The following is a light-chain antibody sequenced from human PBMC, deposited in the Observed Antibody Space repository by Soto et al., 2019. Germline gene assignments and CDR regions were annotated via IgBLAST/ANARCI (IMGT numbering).Light chain of an antibody. CDR1: QSVRSN. Sequence: EIVMTQSPATLSVSPGERATLSCRASQSVRSNLAWYQQKPGQAPRLLIYGASTRATGIPARFSGSGSGTEFTLTISSLHSEDFAIYYCQQYNSWPPRLTFGPGTKVDIK. J-gene: IGKJ3*01. V-gene: IGKV3-15*01. CDR2: GAS. CDR3: QQYNSWPPRLT.